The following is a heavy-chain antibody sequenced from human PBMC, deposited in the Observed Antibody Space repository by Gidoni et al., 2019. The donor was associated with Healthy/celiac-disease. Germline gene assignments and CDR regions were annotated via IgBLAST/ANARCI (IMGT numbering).Heavy chain of an antibody. CDR3: ARSPYSSSSEYFDY. D-gene: IGHD6-13*01. V-gene: IGHV3-23*01. CDR2: ISGSGGST. CDR1: GFTFSSYA. J-gene: IGHJ4*02. Sequence: EVQLLASGGGLVQPGGSLRLPCAASGFTFSSYAMSWVRQAPGKGLEWVSGISGSGGSTYYADSVKGRFTISRDNSKNTLYLQMNSLRADDTAVYYCARSPYSSSSEYFDYWGQGTLVTVCS.